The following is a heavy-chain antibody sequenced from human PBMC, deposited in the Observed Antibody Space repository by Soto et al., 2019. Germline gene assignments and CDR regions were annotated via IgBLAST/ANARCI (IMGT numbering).Heavy chain of an antibody. CDR2: ICPSGDT. CDR1: GFTFSSYD. Sequence: GGSLRLSCASSGFTFSSYDMHWVRQATGKGLEWVSAICPSGDTYYPGSVKGRFTISRENAKNSLYLQMNSLRAGDKDVYYCARKAAYCTNGVCYDDAFDIWGQGTMVTVS. V-gene: IGHV3-13*01. CDR3: ARKAAYCTNGVCYDDAFDI. J-gene: IGHJ3*02. D-gene: IGHD2-8*01.